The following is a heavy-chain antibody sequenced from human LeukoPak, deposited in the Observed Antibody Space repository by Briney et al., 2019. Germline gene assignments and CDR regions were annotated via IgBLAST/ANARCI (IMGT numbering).Heavy chain of an antibody. Sequence: GGSLRLSCAASGFTFSSYSMNWVRQAPGKGLEWVSSISSSSSYIYYADSVKGRFTISRDNAKNSLYLQMNSLRAEDTAVYYCAKDPLRFLEWLPPHYYYYMDVWGKGTTVTVSS. CDR3: AKDPLRFLEWLPPHYYYYMDV. CDR2: ISSSSSYI. CDR1: GFTFSSYS. D-gene: IGHD3-3*01. V-gene: IGHV3-21*04. J-gene: IGHJ6*03.